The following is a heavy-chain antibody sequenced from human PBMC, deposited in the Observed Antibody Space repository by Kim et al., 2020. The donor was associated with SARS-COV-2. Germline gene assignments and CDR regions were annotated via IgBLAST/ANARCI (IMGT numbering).Heavy chain of an antibody. V-gene: IGHV4-30-2*01. Sequence: SETLSLTCAVSGGSISSGGYSWSWIRQPPGKGLEWIGYIYHSGSTYYNPSLKSRVTISVDRSKNQFSLKLSSVTAADTAVYYCARGAYCGGDCYPQNNNWFDPWGQGTLVTVSS. D-gene: IGHD2-21*01. CDR1: GGSISSGGYS. CDR2: IYHSGST. CDR3: ARGAYCGGDCYPQNNNWFDP. J-gene: IGHJ5*02.